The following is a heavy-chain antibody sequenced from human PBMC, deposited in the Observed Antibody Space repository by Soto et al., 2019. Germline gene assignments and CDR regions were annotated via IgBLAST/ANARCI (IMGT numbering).Heavy chain of an antibody. V-gene: IGHV3-74*01. CDR2: INSDGSST. CDR1: GFTFSSYW. D-gene: IGHD2-15*01. J-gene: IGHJ3*02. Sequence: EVQLVESGGGLVQPGGSLRLSCAASGFTFSSYWMHWVRQAPGKGLVWVARINSDGSSTSYADSVKGRFTISRDNAKNPLYLQMNSLRAEDTAVYYCARELLLDAFDIWGQGPMVTVSS. CDR3: ARELLLDAFDI.